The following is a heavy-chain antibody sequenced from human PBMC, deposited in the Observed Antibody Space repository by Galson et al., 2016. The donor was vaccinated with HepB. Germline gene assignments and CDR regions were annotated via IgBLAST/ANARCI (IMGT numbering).Heavy chain of an antibody. CDR3: ARVARRRYGSGNYRDTHGMDV. Sequence: SLRLSCAASGFTFSSYSMNWVRQAPGKGLQWVSYITSTSTIIYHADSVKGRFTISRDNAKSSLYLQMNSLRDEDTAVYYCARVARRRYGSGNYRDTHGMDVWGQGTTVTVSS. CDR2: ITSTSTII. CDR1: GFTFSSYS. D-gene: IGHD3-10*01. V-gene: IGHV3-48*02. J-gene: IGHJ6*02.